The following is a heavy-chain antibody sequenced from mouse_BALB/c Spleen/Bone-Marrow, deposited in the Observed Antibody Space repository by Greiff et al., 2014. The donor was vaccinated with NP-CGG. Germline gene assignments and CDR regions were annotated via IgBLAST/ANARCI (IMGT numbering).Heavy chain of an antibody. Sequence: EVQLVESGGGLVKPGGSLKLSCAASGFTFSDYYMYWVRQTPEKRLEWVATISDGGSYTYYPDSVKGRFTISRDNAKNNLYLQMRSLKSEDSAMYYCAREGDGAYWGQGTLVTVSA. D-gene: IGHD3-3*01. CDR1: GFTFSDYY. J-gene: IGHJ3*01. CDR2: ISDGGSYT. CDR3: AREGDGAY. V-gene: IGHV5-4*02.